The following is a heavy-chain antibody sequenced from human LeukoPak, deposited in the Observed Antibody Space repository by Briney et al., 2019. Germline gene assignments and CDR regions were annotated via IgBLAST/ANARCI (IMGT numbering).Heavy chain of an antibody. J-gene: IGHJ6*02. CDR1: GGTFRSYV. CDR2: IIPIFGTA. Sequence: SVKVSCKASGGTFRSYVISWVRQAPGQGLEWMGGIIPIFGTANYAQKFQGRVTIIADESTSTAYMELSSLRSEDTAVYYCARGTVVPAAGPGRYDHYVMDVWGQGTTVTVSS. D-gene: IGHD2-2*01. V-gene: IGHV1-69*01. CDR3: ARGTVVPAAGPGRYDHYVMDV.